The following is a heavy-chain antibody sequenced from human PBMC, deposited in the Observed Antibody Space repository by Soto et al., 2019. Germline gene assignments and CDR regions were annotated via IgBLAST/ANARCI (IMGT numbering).Heavy chain of an antibody. CDR1: GFTFSSYG. CDR3: TRDLVAYGWDPLNLRYYYYVMDV. CDR2: IWYDGSNK. Sequence: QVQLVESGGGVVQPGRSLRLSCAASGFTFSSYGMHWVRQAPGKGLEWVPVIWYDGSNKYYADSVKGRFTISRDNSKNALDLPMNSLRAEDTAVYYCTRDLVAYGWDPLNLRYYYYVMDVWGQGTTVTVSS. J-gene: IGHJ6*02. V-gene: IGHV3-33*01. D-gene: IGHD1-26*01.